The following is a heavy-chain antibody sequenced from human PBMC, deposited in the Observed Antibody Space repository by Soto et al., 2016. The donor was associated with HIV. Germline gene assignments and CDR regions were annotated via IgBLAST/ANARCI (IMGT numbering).Heavy chain of an antibody. CDR2: IKSKSDGETI. Sequence: VQLVESGGDLVKPGGSLRLSCTTSELTLNNAWMNWVRLAPGEGLEWVGRIKSKSDGETIEYAAPVKGRFIISRDGSKKYGLSANERPRKIEDTGTYYCTSDPGDGYPRGAWGQGTLVTVSA. V-gene: IGHV3-15*01. CDR1: ELTLNNAW. CDR3: TSDPGDGYPRGA. J-gene: IGHJ5*02. D-gene: IGHD5-18*01.